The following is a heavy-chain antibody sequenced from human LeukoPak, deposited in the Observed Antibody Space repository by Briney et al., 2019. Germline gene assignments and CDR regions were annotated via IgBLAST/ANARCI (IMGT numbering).Heavy chain of an antibody. D-gene: IGHD3-16*01. CDR1: GFSFSTYA. J-gene: IGHJ5*02. CDR3: AKAWGVFDP. Sequence: GGSLRLSCAASGFSFSTYAMSWVRQAPGKGLEWVSSISGSGSTYYADSVKGRSTISRDNSKNTLHLQMNSLRVEDTAIYHCAKAWGVFDPWAQGTLVTVSS. V-gene: IGHV3-23*01. CDR2: ISGSGST.